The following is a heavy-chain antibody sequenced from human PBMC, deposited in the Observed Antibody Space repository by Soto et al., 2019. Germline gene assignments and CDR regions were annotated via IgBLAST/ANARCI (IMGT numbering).Heavy chain of an antibody. Sequence: EVQLVESGGGLVKPGGSLRLSCAASGFDFSKAWMSWVRQAPGKGLEWVGRLMSKTDGGTTVYAAPVKGRFTISRDDSNTTLYLQMSSLNTEDTAVYYCAAGTGRTDLDYWGQGTLVTVSS. CDR3: AAGTGRTDLDY. CDR1: GFDFSKAW. CDR2: LMSKTDGGTT. V-gene: IGHV3-15*01. J-gene: IGHJ4*02. D-gene: IGHD2-2*01.